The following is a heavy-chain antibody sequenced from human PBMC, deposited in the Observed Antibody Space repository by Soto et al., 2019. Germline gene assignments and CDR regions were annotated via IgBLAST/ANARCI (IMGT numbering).Heavy chain of an antibody. CDR3: ARYEGVAGMPTPYFHYGMDV. D-gene: IGHD6-19*01. Sequence: SVKVSCKASGCTFSSYAISWVRQAPGQGLEWMGGIIPIFGTANYAQKFQGRVTITADESTSTAYMELSSLRSEDTAVYYCARYEGVAGMPTPYFHYGMDVWGQGTTVTVSS. J-gene: IGHJ6*02. CDR1: GCTFSSYA. V-gene: IGHV1-69*13. CDR2: IIPIFGTA.